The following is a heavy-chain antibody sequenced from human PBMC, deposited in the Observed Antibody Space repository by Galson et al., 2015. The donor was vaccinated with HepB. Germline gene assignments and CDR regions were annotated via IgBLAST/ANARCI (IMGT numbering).Heavy chain of an antibody. CDR2: IRYDGSNK. D-gene: IGHD3-10*01. CDR1: GFTFSSYG. CDR3: AKDLSGWFGELSPFDY. J-gene: IGHJ4*02. V-gene: IGHV3-30*02. Sequence: SLRLSCAASGFTFSSYGMHWVRQAPGKGLEWVAFIRYDGSNKYYADSVKGRFTISRDNSKNTLYLQMNSLRAEDTAVYYCAKDLSGWFGELSPFDYWGLGTLVTVSS.